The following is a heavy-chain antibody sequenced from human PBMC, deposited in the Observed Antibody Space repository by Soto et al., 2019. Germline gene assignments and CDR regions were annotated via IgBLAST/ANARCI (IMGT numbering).Heavy chain of an antibody. CDR2: IYYSGST. CDR1: GGSISSYY. Sequence: SETLSLTCTVSGGSISSYYWSWIRQPPGKGLEWIGYIYYSGSTNYNPSLKSRVTISVDTSKNQFSLKLSSVTAADTAVYYCARADFNWNYAPPSPYYYGMDVWGQGTTVTVSS. D-gene: IGHD1-7*01. J-gene: IGHJ6*02. CDR3: ARADFNWNYAPPSPYYYGMDV. V-gene: IGHV4-59*01.